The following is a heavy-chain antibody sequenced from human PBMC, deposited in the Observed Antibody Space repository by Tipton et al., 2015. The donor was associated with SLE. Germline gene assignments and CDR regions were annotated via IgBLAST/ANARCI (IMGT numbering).Heavy chain of an antibody. CDR3: ARGYSSSWYREFFDI. J-gene: IGHJ2*01. CDR1: GGSISTHY. V-gene: IGHV4-59*11. CDR2: IYYSGIT. Sequence: TLSLTCTVSGGSISTHYWNWIRQPPGKGLEWVGYIYYSGITYYHPSLKSRVSISVDTTKNQFALRLRSATAADTAFYYCARGYSSSWYREFFDIWGRGTLVTVSS. D-gene: IGHD6-13*01.